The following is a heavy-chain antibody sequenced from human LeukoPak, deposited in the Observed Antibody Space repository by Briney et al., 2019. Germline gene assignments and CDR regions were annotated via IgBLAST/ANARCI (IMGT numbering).Heavy chain of an antibody. CDR1: GYTLTELS. Sequence: GASVKVSCKVSGYTLTELSKHWVRQAPGKGLEWMGGFDPEDGETIYAQKFQGRVTMTEDTSTDTAYMELSSLRSEDTAVYYCATRGYCSSTSCSDAFDIWGQGTMVTVSS. CDR2: FDPEDGET. D-gene: IGHD2-2*01. CDR3: ATRGYCSSTSCSDAFDI. V-gene: IGHV1-24*01. J-gene: IGHJ3*02.